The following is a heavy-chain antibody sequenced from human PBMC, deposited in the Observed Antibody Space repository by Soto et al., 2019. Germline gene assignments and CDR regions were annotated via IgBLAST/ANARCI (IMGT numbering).Heavy chain of an antibody. D-gene: IGHD6-25*01. Sequence: EVQLVESGGGLVQPGRSLRLSCAASGFTFDDYAMHWVRQAPGKGLEWVSGISWNSGSIGYADSVKGRFTISRDNAKNSLYQHMNSLRAEDTALYYCAKDMSGGDTYWYFNLWGRGTLVTVSS. J-gene: IGHJ2*01. V-gene: IGHV3-9*01. CDR2: ISWNSGSI. CDR3: AKDMSGGDTYWYFNL. CDR1: GFTFDDYA.